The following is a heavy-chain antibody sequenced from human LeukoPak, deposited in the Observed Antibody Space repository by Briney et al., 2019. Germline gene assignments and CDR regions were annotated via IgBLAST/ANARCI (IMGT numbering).Heavy chain of an antibody. V-gene: IGHV4-59*01. CDR3: ASLAVAGTFDY. D-gene: IGHD6-19*01. J-gene: IGHJ4*02. CDR1: GGSISSYY. CDR2: IYYSGST. Sequence: PSETLSLTCTVSGGSISSYYWSWIRQPPGKGLEWIGYIYYSGSTNYNPSLKSRVTISVDTSKNQFSLKLSSVTAADTAVYYCASLAVAGTFDYWGQGTLVTVSS.